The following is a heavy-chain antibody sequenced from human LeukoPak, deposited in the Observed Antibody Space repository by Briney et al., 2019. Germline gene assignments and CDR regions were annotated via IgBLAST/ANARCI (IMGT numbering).Heavy chain of an antibody. CDR1: GGTFSSYA. D-gene: IGHD4-23*01. CDR2: INPNSGGT. J-gene: IGHJ5*02. CDR3: ARVDYGGNSDWFDP. V-gene: IGHV1-2*02. Sequence: ASVKVSCKASGGTFSSYAISWVRQAPGQGVEWMGWINPNSGGTNYAQKFQGRVTMTRDTSISTAYMELSRLRSDDTAVYYCARVDYGGNSDWFDPWGQGTLVTVSS.